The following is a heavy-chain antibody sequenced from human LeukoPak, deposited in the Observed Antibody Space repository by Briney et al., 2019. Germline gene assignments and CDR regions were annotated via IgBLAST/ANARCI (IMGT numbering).Heavy chain of an antibody. Sequence: AASVKVSCKASGYTLINFAINWGRQAPGQRPEWMGWINAYNGNTKYSQKFQDRVTITRDTSASTAYMELTNLTSEDTAVYYCARGPRAAADDYWGQGSLVTVSS. D-gene: IGHD6-13*01. CDR3: ARGPRAAADDY. J-gene: IGHJ4*02. V-gene: IGHV1-3*01. CDR2: INAYNGNT. CDR1: GYTLINFA.